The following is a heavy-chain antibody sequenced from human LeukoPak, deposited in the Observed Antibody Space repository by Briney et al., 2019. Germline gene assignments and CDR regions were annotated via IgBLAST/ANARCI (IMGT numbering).Heavy chain of an antibody. CDR1: GFTFISFY. J-gene: IGHJ4*02. V-gene: IGHV3-7*04. Sequence: PGGSLTLSFAASGFTFISFYRSWVRQAPGKGLEWVANIKPDGTETYYVGSVKGRFTISRDNAENSLYLQMNSLRADDTAVYYCVSDLDYWGQGTLVTVSS. CDR3: VSDLDY. CDR2: IKPDGTET.